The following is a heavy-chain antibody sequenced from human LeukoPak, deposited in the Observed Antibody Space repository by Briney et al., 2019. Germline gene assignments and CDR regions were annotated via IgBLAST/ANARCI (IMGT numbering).Heavy chain of an antibody. J-gene: IGHJ4*02. V-gene: IGHV1-69*01. Sequence: ASVKVSCKASGGTFTSYAISWVRQAPGQGLEWMGGIIPIFGTANYAQKFQGRVTITAEESTSTAYMELSSLRSEDTAVYYCASHYYYDSSGYYVGYGYFDYWGQGTLVTVSS. D-gene: IGHD3-22*01. CDR1: GGTFTSYA. CDR3: ASHYYYDSSGYYVGYGYFDY. CDR2: IIPIFGTA.